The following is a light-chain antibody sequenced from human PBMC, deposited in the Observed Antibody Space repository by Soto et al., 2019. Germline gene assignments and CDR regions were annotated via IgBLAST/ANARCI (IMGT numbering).Light chain of an antibody. CDR3: QSYDSSLTNYV. V-gene: IGLV1-40*01. CDR1: SSDIGAGYD. CDR2: SNA. Sequence: QSVLTQPPSVSEAPGQRVTISRTGTSSDIGAGYDVHWYQQLPGAAPKLLIYSNATRPSGVPDRFSASKSGASASLAITGLRAEDEADYYCQSYDSSLTNYVFGTGTKVTVL. J-gene: IGLJ1*01.